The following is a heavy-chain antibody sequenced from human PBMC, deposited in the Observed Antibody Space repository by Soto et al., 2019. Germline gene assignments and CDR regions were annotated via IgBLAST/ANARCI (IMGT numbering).Heavy chain of an antibody. CDR3: ARSGSGLDAFDI. Sequence: SETLSLTCAVYGGSFSGYYWSWIRQPPGKGLEWIGEINHSGSTNYNPSLKSRVTISVDTSKNQFSLKLSSVTAADTAVYYCARSGSGLDAFDIWGQGTMVTVSS. D-gene: IGHD3-10*01. J-gene: IGHJ3*02. V-gene: IGHV4-34*01. CDR1: GGSFSGYY. CDR2: INHSGST.